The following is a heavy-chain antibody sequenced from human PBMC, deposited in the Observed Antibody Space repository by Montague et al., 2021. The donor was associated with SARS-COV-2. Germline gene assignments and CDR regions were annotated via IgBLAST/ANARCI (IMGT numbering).Heavy chain of an antibody. D-gene: IGHD2-21*01. J-gene: IGHJ3*01. CDR1: GASVTSHY. V-gene: IGHV4-59*02. Sequence: SETLSLTCTVSGASVTSHYWVWIRQTPGTGLEWIAYICDTGIIVYHPSLRSRTTVAVDTSKNQLSLKLTSVSAADTAVYFCAGEREGCDIFDLWGQGTMVTVSS. CDR2: ICDTGII. CDR3: AGEREGCDIFDL.